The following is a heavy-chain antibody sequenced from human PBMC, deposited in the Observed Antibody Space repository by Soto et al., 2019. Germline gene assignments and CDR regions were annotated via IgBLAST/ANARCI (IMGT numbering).Heavy chain of an antibody. CDR1: GFSFTTYV. CDR3: ARGLLAIVGTTLPRDAFNI. Sequence: GGSLRLSCAASGFSFTTYVMHWVRQAPGKGLEWVAVISHDGSYKYYGDAVKGRFTISRDTSKNAVYLEMNSLRPEDTAVYYCARGLLAIVGTTLPRDAFNIWGQGTMVTVSS. D-gene: IGHD1-26*01. J-gene: IGHJ3*02. CDR2: ISHDGSYK. V-gene: IGHV3-30*03.